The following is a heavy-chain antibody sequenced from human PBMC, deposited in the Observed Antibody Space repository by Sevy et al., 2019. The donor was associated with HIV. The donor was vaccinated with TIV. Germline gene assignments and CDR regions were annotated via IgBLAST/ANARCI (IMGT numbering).Heavy chain of an antibody. CDR2: ISKSSSYI. V-gene: IGHV3-21*01. CDR3: XXXXXXXXYEKGMDL. CDR1: GSSFESFA. D-gene: IGHD3-3*01. J-gene: IGHJ6*02. Sequence: GGSLRLSCAASGSSFESFAMNWVRQAPGKGLEWVAYISKSSSYIYYADSVKGRFTISRDNAKNSLFLQMNSLGAEDXXXXXXXXXXXXXXYEKGMDLWGQGTTVTVSS.